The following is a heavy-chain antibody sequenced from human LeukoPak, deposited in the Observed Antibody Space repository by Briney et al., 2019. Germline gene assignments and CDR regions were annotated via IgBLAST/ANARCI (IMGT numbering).Heavy chain of an antibody. CDR1: GGSISSYY. CDR2: IYYSGST. J-gene: IGHJ4*02. CDR3: ARVGYDSSGYVVY. D-gene: IGHD3-22*01. V-gene: IGHV4-59*01. Sequence: SETLSLTCTVSGGSISSYYWSWIRQPPGKGLEWIGYIYYSGSTNYNPSLKSRVTISVDTSKNQFSLKLSSVTAADTAVYYCARVGYDSSGYVVYWGQGTLVTVSS.